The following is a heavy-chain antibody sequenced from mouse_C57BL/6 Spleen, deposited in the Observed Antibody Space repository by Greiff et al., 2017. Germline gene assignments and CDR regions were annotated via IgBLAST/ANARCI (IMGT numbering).Heavy chain of an antibody. CDR1: GYTFTSYW. J-gene: IGHJ1*03. V-gene: IGHV1-59*01. CDR2: IDPSDSYT. D-gene: IGHD2-1*01. CDR3: ARSDCNYRWYFGV. Sequence: VQLQQPGAELVRPGTSVKLSCTASGYTFTSYWMHWVKQRPGQGLEWIVVIDPSDSYTNYNQKLKGKATLTVATSSSKAYMQLSSLTSEDSAVYYCARSDCNYRWYFGVWGTGATVTVST.